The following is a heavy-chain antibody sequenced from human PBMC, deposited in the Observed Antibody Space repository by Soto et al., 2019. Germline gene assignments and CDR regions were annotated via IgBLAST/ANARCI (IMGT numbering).Heavy chain of an antibody. D-gene: IGHD6-19*01. J-gene: IGHJ4*02. V-gene: IGHV4-39*01. CDR3: VKHAQWLIRAY. CDR2: FYYSGST. CDR1: GGSISSGPYS. Sequence: SETLSLTCSVSGGSISSGPYSWGWIRQPPGKGLEWIGTFYYSGSTHYNPSLESRVTISVDTSKNQFSLMLSSVTAADTAVYYCVKHAQWLIRAYWGQGSLVTVSS.